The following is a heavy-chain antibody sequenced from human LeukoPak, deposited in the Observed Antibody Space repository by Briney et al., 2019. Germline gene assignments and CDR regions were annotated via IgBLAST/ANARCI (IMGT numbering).Heavy chain of an antibody. D-gene: IGHD7-27*01. J-gene: IGHJ4*02. Sequence: SETLSLTCTVSGGSISSYYWSWIRQPPGKGLEWIGYIYYSESTNYNPSLKSRVTISVDTSKNQFSLKLSSVTAADTAVYYCARHLGDANWEYYFDYWGQGTLVTVSS. CDR1: GGSISSYY. CDR3: ARHLGDANWEYYFDY. V-gene: IGHV4-59*08. CDR2: IYYSEST.